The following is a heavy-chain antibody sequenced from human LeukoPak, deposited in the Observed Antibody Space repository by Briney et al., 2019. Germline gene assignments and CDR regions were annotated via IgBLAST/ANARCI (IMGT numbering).Heavy chain of an antibody. CDR2: IYHSGQT. J-gene: IGHJ4*02. CDR3: ARCLPILTGQGAFDY. Sequence: SGTLSLTCTVSGGSISSGNWWSWVRQPPGKGLEWIGEIYHSGQTNYNSSLKSRVTISVDKSKKKFSLSLTSVTAADTAVYYCARCLPILTGQGAFDYWGQGTLVTVSS. CDR1: GGSISSGNW. V-gene: IGHV4-4*02. D-gene: IGHD3-9*01.